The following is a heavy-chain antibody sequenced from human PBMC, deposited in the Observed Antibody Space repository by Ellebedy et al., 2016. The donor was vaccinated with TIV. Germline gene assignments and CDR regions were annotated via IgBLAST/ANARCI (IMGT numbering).Heavy chain of an antibody. D-gene: IGHD2-2*02. Sequence: GESLKISXAASGFTFSSYAMHWVRQAPGKGLEWVAVISYDGSNKYYADSVKGRFTISRDNSKNTLYLQMNSLRAEDTAVYYCARVAYCSSTSCYRAIDYWGQGTLVTVSS. CDR2: ISYDGSNK. CDR3: ARVAYCSSTSCYRAIDY. CDR1: GFTFSSYA. J-gene: IGHJ4*02. V-gene: IGHV3-30-3*01.